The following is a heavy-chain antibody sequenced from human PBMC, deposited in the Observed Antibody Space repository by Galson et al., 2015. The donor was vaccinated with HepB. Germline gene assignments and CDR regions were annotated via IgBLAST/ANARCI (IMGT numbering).Heavy chain of an antibody. J-gene: IGHJ5*02. CDR1: GIMFDTYA. D-gene: IGHD4/OR15-4a*01. Sequence: SLRLSCAASGIMFDTYAMHWVRQAPGKGLEWVAIVSYDESQKYYADSVKGRFTISRDNSKNTLFLQMKNLRPDDTVVYYWAREERRGANYYLDSWGQGTLVTVSS. V-gene: IGHV3-30*14. CDR2: VSYDESQK. CDR3: AREERRGANYYLDS.